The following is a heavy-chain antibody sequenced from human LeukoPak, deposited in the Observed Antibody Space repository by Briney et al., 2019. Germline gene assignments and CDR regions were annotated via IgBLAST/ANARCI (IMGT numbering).Heavy chain of an antibody. CDR3: ARVSCRGGSCCSDFDY. V-gene: IGHV6-1*01. CDR1: GDSVSSNSAA. Sequence: SQTISLTSAISGDSVSSNSAAWNWIRKSPSRGLDWLGRTYYRPKWYNDYAVSVKSRITINPDTSKNQFCLQRNSVTPEDTAVYYCARVSCRGGSCCSDFDYWGQGTLVTVSS. J-gene: IGHJ4*02. CDR2: TYYRPKWYN. D-gene: IGHD2-15*01.